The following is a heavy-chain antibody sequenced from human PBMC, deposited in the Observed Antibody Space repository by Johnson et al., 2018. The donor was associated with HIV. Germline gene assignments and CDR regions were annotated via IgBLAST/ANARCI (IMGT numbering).Heavy chain of an antibody. D-gene: IGHD3-10*01. V-gene: IGHV3-53*01. CDR3: ASSSLAWGVDAFDI. Sequence: VQLVESGGGLIQPGGSLRLSCAASGFTVSTNYMGWVRLAPGKGLEWVSYIDRNSRTDYADSVKGRFTVSRDSSKNTLYLQMNSLRVEDTAVYYCASSSLAWGVDAFDIWGQGTKVTVSS. CDR1: GFTVSTNY. J-gene: IGHJ3*02. CDR2: IDRNSRT.